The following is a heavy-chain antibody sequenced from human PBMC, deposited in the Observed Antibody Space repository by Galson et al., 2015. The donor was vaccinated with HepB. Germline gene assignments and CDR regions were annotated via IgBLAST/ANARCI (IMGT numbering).Heavy chain of an antibody. CDR1: GFTVSSNY. CDR2: IYSGGST. J-gene: IGHJ4*02. V-gene: IGHV3-53*01. CDR3: ARVSSSWSTRLDY. Sequence: LRLSCAASGFTVSSNYMSWVRQAPGKGLEWVSVIYSGGSTYYADSVKGRFTISRDNSKNTLYLQMNSLRAEDTAVYYCARVSSSWSTRLDYWGQGTLVTVSS. D-gene: IGHD6-13*01.